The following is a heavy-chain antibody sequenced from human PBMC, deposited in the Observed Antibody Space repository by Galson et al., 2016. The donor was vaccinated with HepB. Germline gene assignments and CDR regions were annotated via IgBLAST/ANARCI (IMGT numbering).Heavy chain of an antibody. CDR1: GFRFSSYG. Sequence: SLRLSCAASGFRFSSYGMHWVRQAPGKGLEWVAVITFDGSTKNYIDSVKGRFTVSRDNLENTLYLQMNSLRTDDTAEYYWARDLRPRWELDYYNYGMDVWGQGTTVTVSS. CDR3: ARDLRPRWELDYYNYGMDV. V-gene: IGHV3-30*03. J-gene: IGHJ6*02. CDR2: ITFDGSTK. D-gene: IGHD5-24*01.